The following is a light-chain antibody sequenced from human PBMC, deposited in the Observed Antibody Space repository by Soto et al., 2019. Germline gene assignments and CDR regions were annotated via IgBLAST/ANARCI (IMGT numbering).Light chain of an antibody. CDR2: EVS. CDR3: SSYTSSSSYV. CDR1: SSDVGGYNY. Sequence: QSALTQPASVSGSPGQSLTISCTGTSSDVGGYNYVSWYQQHPGKAPRLIIYEVSNRPSGVSNRFSGSKSGNTASLTISGLQAQEEAHYYCSSYTSSSSYVFGTGTKVTVL. V-gene: IGLV2-14*01. J-gene: IGLJ1*01.